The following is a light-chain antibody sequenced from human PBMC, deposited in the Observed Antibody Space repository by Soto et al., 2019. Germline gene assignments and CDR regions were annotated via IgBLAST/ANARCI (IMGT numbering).Light chain of an antibody. CDR2: DAS. CDR3: QQRSSWPLT. CDR1: QSVSSY. Sequence: EIVLTQSPATLSLSPGERATLSCRASQSVSSYLAWYQQKPGQAPRLLIYDASNRATGIPARFSGSGSGTAFTLIISSLEPEDFAVYYCQQRSSWPLTFGQGTEVEIK. J-gene: IGKJ1*01. V-gene: IGKV3-11*01.